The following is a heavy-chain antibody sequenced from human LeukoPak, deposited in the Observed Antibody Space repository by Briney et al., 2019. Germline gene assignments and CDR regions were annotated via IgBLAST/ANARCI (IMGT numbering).Heavy chain of an antibody. D-gene: IGHD1-26*01. Sequence: GGSLRLSCAASGFTFSSYSMNWVRQAPGKGLEWVSSISSSSSYIYYADSVKGRFTISRDNAKNSLYLQMNSLRAEDTAVYYCARVPRYSGSFVFDYWGQGTLVTVSS. CDR3: ARVPRYSGSFVFDY. CDR1: GFTFSSYS. J-gene: IGHJ4*02. V-gene: IGHV3-21*01. CDR2: ISSSSSYI.